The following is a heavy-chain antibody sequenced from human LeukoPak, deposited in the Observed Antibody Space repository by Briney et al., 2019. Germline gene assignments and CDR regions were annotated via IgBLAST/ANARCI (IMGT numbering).Heavy chain of an antibody. Sequence: GESLKISCKGSGYSFTSYWISWVRQMPGKGLEWMGRIDPSDSYTNYSPSFQGHVTISADKSISTAYLQWSSLKAPDTAMYYCARDAMLWFDPWGQGTLVTVSS. J-gene: IGHJ5*02. CDR1: GYSFTSYW. CDR2: IDPSDSYT. CDR3: ARDAMLWFDP. V-gene: IGHV5-10-1*01. D-gene: IGHD2-2*01.